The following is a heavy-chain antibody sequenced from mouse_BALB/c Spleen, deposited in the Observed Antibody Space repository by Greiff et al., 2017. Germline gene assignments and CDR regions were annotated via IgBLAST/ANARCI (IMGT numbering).Heavy chain of an antibody. V-gene: IGHV5-4*02. Sequence: EVHLVESGGGLVKPGGSLKLSCAASGFTFSDYYMYWVRQTPEKRLEWVATISDGGSYTYYPDSVKGRFTISRDNAKNNLYLQMSSLKSEDTAMYYCARDRGPFYAMDYWGQGTSVTVSS. CDR3: ARDRGPFYAMDY. CDR1: GFTFSDYY. D-gene: IGHD3-1*01. CDR2: ISDGGSYT. J-gene: IGHJ4*01.